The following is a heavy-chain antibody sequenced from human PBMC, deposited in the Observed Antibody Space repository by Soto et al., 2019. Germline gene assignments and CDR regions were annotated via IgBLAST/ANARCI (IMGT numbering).Heavy chain of an antibody. CDR3: TRPSGLLPGAPDYFDY. V-gene: IGHV3-73*01. CDR1: GFTFSSYG. Sequence: GGSLRLSCAASGFTFSSYGMHWVRQAPGKGLEWVGRIRSKADSYATAYAASVKGRFTISRDDSKNTAYLQMNSLKTEDTAVYYCTRPSGLLPGAPDYFDYWGQGTLVTVSS. CDR2: IRSKADSYAT. J-gene: IGHJ4*02. D-gene: IGHD2-2*01.